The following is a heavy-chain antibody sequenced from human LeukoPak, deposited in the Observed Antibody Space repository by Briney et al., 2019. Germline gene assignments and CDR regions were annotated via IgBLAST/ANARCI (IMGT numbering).Heavy chain of an antibody. D-gene: IGHD3-22*01. V-gene: IGHV3-53*01. J-gene: IGHJ4*02. CDR2: IYSGGST. CDR3: TRDLLRITMIVVVNPFDY. CDR1: GFTVSSNY. Sequence: GGSLRLSCAASGFTVSSNYMSWVRQAPGKGLEWVSVIYSGGSTYYADSVKGRFTISRDNSKNTLYLQMNSLKTEDTAVYYCTRDLLRITMIVVVNPFDYWGQGTLVTVSS.